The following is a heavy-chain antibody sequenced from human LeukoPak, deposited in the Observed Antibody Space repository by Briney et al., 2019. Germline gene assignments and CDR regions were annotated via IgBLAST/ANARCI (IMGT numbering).Heavy chain of an antibody. CDR3: ARDSSSYYFDY. D-gene: IGHD6-6*01. Sequence: GGSLRLSCAASGLTVSGNYMSWVRQAPGKGLEWVSAISGSGSYIYYADSVKGRFTISRDNAENSLYLQMNSLRAEDTAVYYCARDSSSYYFDYWGQGTLVTVSS. V-gene: IGHV3-21*01. J-gene: IGHJ4*02. CDR2: ISGSGSYI. CDR1: GLTVSGNY.